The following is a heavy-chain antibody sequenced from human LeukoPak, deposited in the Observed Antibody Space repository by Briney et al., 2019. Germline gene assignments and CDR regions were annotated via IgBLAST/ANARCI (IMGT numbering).Heavy chain of an antibody. Sequence: PGGSLRLSCAASGFNFGTYTMNWVRQAPGKGLEWVSAIWSRGSHIYYADSVKGRFTISRDNAKNLLYLQMNSLRAEDTAVYYCARESGIAASSGFAFDIWGQGTMVTVSS. CDR3: ARESGIAASSGFAFDI. CDR1: GFNFGTYT. V-gene: IGHV3-21*01. D-gene: IGHD6-13*01. J-gene: IGHJ3*02. CDR2: IWSRGSHI.